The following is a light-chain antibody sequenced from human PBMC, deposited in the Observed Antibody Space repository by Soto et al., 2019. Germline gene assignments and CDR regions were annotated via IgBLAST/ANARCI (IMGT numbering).Light chain of an antibody. CDR2: GAS. V-gene: IGKV3-15*01. CDR1: QSVSRN. CDR3: QSST. J-gene: IGKJ2*01. Sequence: EIVMTQSPATLSVSPGERATLSCRASQSVSRNLAWYQQKPGQAPRLLIYGASTRAIGIPARFSGSGSGTEFTLTISSLQSEDFAVYYCQSSTFGQGTKLEVK.